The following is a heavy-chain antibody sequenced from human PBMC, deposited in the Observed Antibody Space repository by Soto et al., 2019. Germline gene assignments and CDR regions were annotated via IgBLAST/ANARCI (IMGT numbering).Heavy chain of an antibody. J-gene: IGHJ6*02. CDR2: IIPISDTT. Sequence: QVQLVQSGAEVKKPGSSVKVSCTASGGTFSSYAISWVRQAPGQGLEWMGGIIPISDTTNYAQKFQGRVTITTDDSTSTAYMEPSSLRSEDPAVYYCVRSQGSSTSLEIYYYYYYGMDVWGQGTTVTVSS. D-gene: IGHD2-2*01. CDR3: VRSQGSSTSLEIYYYYYYGMDV. V-gene: IGHV1-69*01. CDR1: GGTFSSYA.